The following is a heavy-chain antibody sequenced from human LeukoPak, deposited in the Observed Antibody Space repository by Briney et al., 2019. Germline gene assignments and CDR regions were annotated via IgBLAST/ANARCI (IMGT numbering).Heavy chain of an antibody. CDR3: ARENGIVGATSYYYYMDG. V-gene: IGHV3-53*01. J-gene: IGHJ6*03. D-gene: IGHD1-26*01. CDR2: IYSGGST. CDR1: GFTVSSNY. Sequence: PGRSLRLSCAASGFTVSSNYMSWVRQAPGKGLEWVSVIYSGGSTYDADSEKSRFTICEANSKNTLYLQMNSLRAEDTALYYCARENGIVGATSYYYYMDGWGKGTTVTV.